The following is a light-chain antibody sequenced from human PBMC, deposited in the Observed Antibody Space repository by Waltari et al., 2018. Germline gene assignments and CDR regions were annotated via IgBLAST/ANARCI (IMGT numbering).Light chain of an antibody. J-gene: IGKJ4*01. Sequence: EVVMPHSPAPLSVSPGESATLSCGARQSVNRFLAWYQQKPGQAPRLLIYCASTRATGIPAKCSGSGCCTEFTLPTSSLLSDDCAVYFSRQYNDWPPLTFGGGTKLEIK. CDR1: QSVNRF. CDR2: CAS. CDR3: RQYNDWPPLT. V-gene: IGKV3-15*01.